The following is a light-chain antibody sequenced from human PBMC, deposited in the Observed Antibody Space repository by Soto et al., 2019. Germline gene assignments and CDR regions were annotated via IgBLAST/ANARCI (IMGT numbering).Light chain of an antibody. CDR2: LNSDGSH. CDR3: QTWGTGVV. CDR1: SGHISYA. Sequence: QLVLTQSPSASASLGASVKLTCTLSSGHISYAIAWHQQQPEKGPRYLMKLNSDGSHSKGDGIPDRFSGSSSGAERYLTISSRQAEDEADYYCQTWGTGVVFGGGTKLTVL. V-gene: IGLV4-69*02. J-gene: IGLJ2*01.